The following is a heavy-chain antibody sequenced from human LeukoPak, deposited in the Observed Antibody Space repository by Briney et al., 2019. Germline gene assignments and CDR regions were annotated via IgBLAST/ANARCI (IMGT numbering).Heavy chain of an antibody. J-gene: IGHJ4*02. CDR1: GYSFTNHY. V-gene: IGHV5-51*01. CDR2: IYPGDSDT. D-gene: IGHD3-10*01. Sequence: GESLKISCKGSGYSFTNHYIGWVRLMPGKGLEWMGIIYPGDSDTRYSPSIQGQVTISADKSISTAYLQWSSLKASETAMYYCARRGYGSGNYYYPNWGQGTLVTVSP. CDR3: ARRGYGSGNYYYPN.